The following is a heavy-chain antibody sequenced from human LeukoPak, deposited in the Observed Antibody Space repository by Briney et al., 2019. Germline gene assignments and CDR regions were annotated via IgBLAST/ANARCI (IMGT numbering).Heavy chain of an antibody. Sequence: SETLSLTCAVYGGSFSGYYWSWIRQPPGKGLEWIGEINHSGRTNYNPSLKSRVTISVDTSKNQFSLKLSSVTAADTAVYYCAREGGGGYSGYDFGFDYWGQGTLVTVSS. V-gene: IGHV4-34*01. D-gene: IGHD5-12*01. J-gene: IGHJ4*02. CDR2: INHSGRT. CDR1: GGSFSGYY. CDR3: AREGGGGYSGYDFGFDY.